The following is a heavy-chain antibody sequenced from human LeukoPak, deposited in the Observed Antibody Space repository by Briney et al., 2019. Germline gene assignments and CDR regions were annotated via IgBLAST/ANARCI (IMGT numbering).Heavy chain of an antibody. CDR1: GFTFDSYG. CDR3: ARTFFDYYDSSGT. Sequence: GGSLRLSCAASGFTFDSYGMYWVRQAPGKGLEWVSSISSSSSYIYYADSVKGRFTISRDNSKNTLYLQMNSLRAEDTAVYYCARTFFDYYDSSGTWGQGTLVTVSS. J-gene: IGHJ5*02. CDR2: ISSSSSYI. V-gene: IGHV3-21*01. D-gene: IGHD3-22*01.